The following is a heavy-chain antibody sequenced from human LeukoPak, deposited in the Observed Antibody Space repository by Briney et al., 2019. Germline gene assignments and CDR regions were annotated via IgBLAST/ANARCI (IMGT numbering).Heavy chain of an antibody. CDR3: ARAPYSSSWHVDY. V-gene: IGHV4-34*01. D-gene: IGHD6-13*01. Sequence: SETLSLTCAVYGGSFSGYYCTWIRQPPGKGLEWIGEINHSGSTNYNPSLKSRVTISVDTSKNQFSLKLSSVTAADTAVYYCARAPYSSSWHVDYWGQGTLVTVSS. CDR2: INHSGST. J-gene: IGHJ4*02. CDR1: GGSFSGYY.